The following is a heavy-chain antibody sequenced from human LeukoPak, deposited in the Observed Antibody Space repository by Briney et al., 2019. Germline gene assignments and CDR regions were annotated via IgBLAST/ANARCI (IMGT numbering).Heavy chain of an antibody. D-gene: IGHD2-8*02. CDR3: ARQLGYCAAGTCYFDS. J-gene: IGHJ4*01. CDR2: LSSGRSP. CDR1: GFAISTYA. V-gene: IGHV3-69-1*01. Sequence: GGSLRLSCAASGFAISTYAMAWVRQAPGKGLEWISSLSSGRSPSYSDSLEGRLTISSDNARNTLYLQMDNLRGEDTAMYYCARQLGYCAAGTCYFDSWGHGTQVTVSS.